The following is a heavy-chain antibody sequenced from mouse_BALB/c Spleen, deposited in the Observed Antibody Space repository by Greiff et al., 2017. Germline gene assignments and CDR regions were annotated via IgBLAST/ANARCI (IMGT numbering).Heavy chain of an antibody. V-gene: IGHV5-6-5*01. CDR3: ARGRGYGNYAFYYAMDY. Sequence: VKVVESGGGLVKPGGSLKLSCAASGFTFSSYAMSWVRQTPEKRLEWVASISSGGSTYYPDSVKGRFTISRDNARNILYLQMSSLRSEDTAMYYCARGRGYGNYAFYYAMDYWGQGTSVTVSS. CDR2: ISSGGST. J-gene: IGHJ4*01. D-gene: IGHD2-10*02. CDR1: GFTFSSYA.